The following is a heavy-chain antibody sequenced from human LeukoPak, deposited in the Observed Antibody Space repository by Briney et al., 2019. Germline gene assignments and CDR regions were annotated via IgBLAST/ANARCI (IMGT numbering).Heavy chain of an antibody. CDR2: ISGSNTYI. CDR1: GFTFSTYT. Sequence: GGSLRLSCAASGFTFSTYTINWVRQAPGQGLEWVSSISGSNTYIYYADSVKGRFTISRDNAKNSLYLQMNSLRAEDTAVYYCAREGGPYRLGAFDIWGQGTMVTVSS. V-gene: IGHV3-21*01. J-gene: IGHJ3*02. D-gene: IGHD2-15*01. CDR3: AREGGPYRLGAFDI.